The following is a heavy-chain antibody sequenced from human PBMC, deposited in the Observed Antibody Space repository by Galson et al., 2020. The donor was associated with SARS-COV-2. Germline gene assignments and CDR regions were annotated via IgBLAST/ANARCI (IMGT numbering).Heavy chain of an antibody. D-gene: IGHD2-15*01. V-gene: IGHV3-30*03. Sequence: GESLKISCAASGFTFSSYGMHWVRQAPGKGLEWVAVISYDGSNKYYADSVKGRFTISRDNSKNTLYLQMNSLRAEDTAVYYCARADGGNLFDYWGQGTLVTVSS. CDR1: GFTFSSYG. J-gene: IGHJ4*02. CDR3: ARADGGNLFDY. CDR2: ISYDGSNK.